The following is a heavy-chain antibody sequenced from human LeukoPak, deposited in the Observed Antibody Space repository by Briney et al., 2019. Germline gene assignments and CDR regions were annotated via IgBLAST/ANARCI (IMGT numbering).Heavy chain of an antibody. J-gene: IGHJ4*02. CDR1: GFTFSSYA. Sequence: GRSLRLSCVATGFTFSSYATHWVRQAPGKGLEWVAGTSYNGNNKFYADSVKGRFSISRDNSKNTLYLQMDSLRAEDTAVYYCAKGDNYYDSSGYYHVRALFDYWGQGALVTVSS. D-gene: IGHD3-22*01. V-gene: IGHV3-30*04. CDR2: TSYNGNNK. CDR3: AKGDNYYDSSGYYHVRALFDY.